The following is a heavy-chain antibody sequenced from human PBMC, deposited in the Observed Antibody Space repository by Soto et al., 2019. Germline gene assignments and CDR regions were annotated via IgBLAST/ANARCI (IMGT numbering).Heavy chain of an antibody. Sequence: EVQLLESGGGLVQPGGSLRLSRTASGFTFTYYAFSWVRQAPGKGLEWVSAISANGQGIYYADSVRGRFTISRDNSKNTVFLHMDSLRAEDTAVYYCAKDRDYPRDQFHYWGQGTLVTVSS. D-gene: IGHD2-2*01. V-gene: IGHV3-23*01. CDR1: GFTFTYYA. J-gene: IGHJ4*02. CDR3: AKDRDYPRDQFHY. CDR2: ISANGQGI.